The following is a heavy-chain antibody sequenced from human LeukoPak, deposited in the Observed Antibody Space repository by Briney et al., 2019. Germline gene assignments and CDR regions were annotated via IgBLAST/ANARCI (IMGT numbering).Heavy chain of an antibody. V-gene: IGHV3-74*01. CDR2: INSDGIST. D-gene: IGHD4-17*01. CDR3: AKGGATVIDY. Sequence: PGGSLRLSCAASAFTFSSCWMHWVRQAPGKGLVWVSRINSDGISTSYADSVKGRFTISRDNAKNTLYLQMNSLRAKDTAVYYCAKGGATVIDYWGQGTLVTVSS. J-gene: IGHJ4*02. CDR1: AFTFSSCW.